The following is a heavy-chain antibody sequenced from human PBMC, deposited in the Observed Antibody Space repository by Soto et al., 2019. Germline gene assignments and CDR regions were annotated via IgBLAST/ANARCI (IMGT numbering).Heavy chain of an antibody. V-gene: IGHV3-53*01. CDR2: LYSGGTT. Sequence: EVQLVESGGDLIQPGGSLTLSCAASGFSVTSNFMTWVRQAPGKGLEWVSILYSGGTTYYTDSVKGRFTISRDNSKNTLYLQMNSLRADDTAVYYCASRDRGVRAFDIWGQGTMVNVSS. CDR3: ASRDRGVRAFDI. D-gene: IGHD3-10*02. CDR1: GFSVTSNF. J-gene: IGHJ3*02.